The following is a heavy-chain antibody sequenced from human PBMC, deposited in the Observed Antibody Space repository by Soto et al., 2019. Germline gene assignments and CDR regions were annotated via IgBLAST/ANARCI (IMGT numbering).Heavy chain of an antibody. Sequence: QVQLQESGPGLVRPSETLSLTCTVSGGSISSYYWSWIRQPPGKGLEWIGYIYYSGSANYNPSLKSRATTSVDTSKNQFSLKLSSATAADTAVYYCARNYGGNVDYWGQGTLVTVSS. V-gene: IGHV4-59*08. D-gene: IGHD4-17*01. CDR1: GGSISSYY. J-gene: IGHJ4*02. CDR3: ARNYGGNVDY. CDR2: IYYSGSA.